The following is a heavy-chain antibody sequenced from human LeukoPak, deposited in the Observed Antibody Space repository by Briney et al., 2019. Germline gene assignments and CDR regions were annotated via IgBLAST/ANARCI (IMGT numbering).Heavy chain of an antibody. CDR1: GLTFSSRA. CDR3: AKVWYKYFDY. Sequence: GGSLRLSCAASGLTFSSRAMHWVRQAPGKGLEWVAVISYDGSKKYYADSVKGRFTISRDNSKSTLYLQMNSLRVEDTAVYYCAKVWYKYFDYWGQGTLVTVSS. CDR2: ISYDGSKK. J-gene: IGHJ4*02. D-gene: IGHD1-1*01. V-gene: IGHV3-30*04.